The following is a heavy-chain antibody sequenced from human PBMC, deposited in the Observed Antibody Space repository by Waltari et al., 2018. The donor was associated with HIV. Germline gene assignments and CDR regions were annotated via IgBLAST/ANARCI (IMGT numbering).Heavy chain of an antibody. V-gene: IGHV4-34*01. D-gene: IGHD3-16*01. CDR1: GGSLNNYY. CDR3: ARGYARID. CDR2: INHSGST. J-gene: IGHJ4*02. Sequence: QVQLQQWGAGLLKPSETLSLTCAVYGGSLNNYYCTWIRQPPGKGLDWIGEINHSGSTTYNPSLKSRVTIALDTSKSQFSLNLRSVTAADTAVYYCARGYARIDWGQGTLVTVSS.